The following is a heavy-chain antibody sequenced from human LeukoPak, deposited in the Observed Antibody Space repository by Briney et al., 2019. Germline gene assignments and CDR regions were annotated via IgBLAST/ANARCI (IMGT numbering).Heavy chain of an antibody. Sequence: SETPSLTSTVSGGSISVDTWSCVPEPPGKGLEWIGYFHYSGSIRYNPSLKSQVTISVDTSKNQFSLKRTSVSAADTAVYYCATGSRYTPGELDYWGQGTLVIVSS. D-gene: IGHD2-2*01. CDR3: ATGSRYTPGELDY. V-gene: IGHV4-59*01. CDR2: FHYSGSI. J-gene: IGHJ4*02. CDR1: GGSISVDT.